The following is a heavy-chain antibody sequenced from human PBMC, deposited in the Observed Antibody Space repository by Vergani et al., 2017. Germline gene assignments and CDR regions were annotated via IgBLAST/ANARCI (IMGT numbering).Heavy chain of an antibody. V-gene: IGHV4-61*02. CDR1: GGSFSTGGQS. J-gene: IGHJ6*03. D-gene: IGHD6-6*01. CDR3: ARAVAARPGYYYYMDV. Sequence: QVQLQESGPGLVKPSQTLSLTCTVSGGSFSTGGQSWTWLRQSAGKGLEWIGRIYTSGATNYNPSLRSRAIMSVDTSKNQFSLKLSSVTAADTAVYYCARAVAARPGYYYYMDVWGKGTTVTVSS. CDR2: IYTSGAT.